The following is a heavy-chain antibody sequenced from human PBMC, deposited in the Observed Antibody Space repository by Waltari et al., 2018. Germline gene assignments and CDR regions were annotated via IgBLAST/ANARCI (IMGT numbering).Heavy chain of an antibody. J-gene: IGHJ4*02. CDR2: VSHDGSTK. V-gene: IGHV3-30*03. D-gene: IGHD2-2*01. CDR3: AREIVVVVPSAMMDY. Sequence: QVQLVESGGGVFQTGSSMRRSCAALGVTFRRYGRHWVRRAPDRGLEWVAFVSHDGSTKYYGDSVKGRFTISRDNSENTLSLQMNSLRPEDTAVYFCAREIVVVVPSAMMDYWGQGTLVTVSS. CDR1: GVTFRRYG.